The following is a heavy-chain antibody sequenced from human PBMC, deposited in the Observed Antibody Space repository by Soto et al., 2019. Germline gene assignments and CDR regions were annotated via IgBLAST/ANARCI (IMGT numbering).Heavy chain of an antibody. J-gene: IGHJ6*02. V-gene: IGHV1-69*04. CDR2: IIPILGIA. CDR1: GGTFSSYT. D-gene: IGHD3-10*01. CDR3: ARDGYYGSGSYSKPNSYGMDV. Sequence: GASVKVSCKASGGTFSSYTISWVRQAPGQGLEWMGRIIPILGIANYAQKFQGRVTITADKSTSTAYMELSSLRSEDTAVYYCARDGYYGSGSYSKPNSYGMDVWGQGTTVTVSS.